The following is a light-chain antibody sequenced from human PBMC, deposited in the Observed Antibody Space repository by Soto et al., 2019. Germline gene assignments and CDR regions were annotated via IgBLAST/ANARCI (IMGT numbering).Light chain of an antibody. J-gene: IGLJ2*01. CDR1: SSDVGGYNY. V-gene: IGLV2-14*01. CDR3: SSYTSSGTYVV. Sequence: QSALTQPASVSGSPGQSITISCTGTSSDVGGYNYVSWYQQHPGKAPKLIIYDVSNRPSGVSNRFSGSKSGNTASLTISGLQAEDEADYYCSSYTSSGTYVVFGGGTQLTVL. CDR2: DVS.